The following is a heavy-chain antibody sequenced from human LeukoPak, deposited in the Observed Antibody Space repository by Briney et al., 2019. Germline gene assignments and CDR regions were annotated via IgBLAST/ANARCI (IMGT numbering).Heavy chain of an antibody. CDR3: AREWSAFDF. D-gene: IGHD3-3*01. Sequence: SETLSLTCTVSGGSISSYYWNWIRQPPGKGLEWLGYIYYSGSTNYNPALKSRVTISVDTSKNQFSLKLNSVTSADTAVYYCAREWSAFDFWGQGTMVTVSS. CDR1: GGSISSYY. V-gene: IGHV4-59*01. CDR2: IYYSGST. J-gene: IGHJ3*01.